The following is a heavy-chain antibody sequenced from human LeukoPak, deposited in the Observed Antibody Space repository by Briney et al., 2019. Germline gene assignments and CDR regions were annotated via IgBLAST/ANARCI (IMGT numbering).Heavy chain of an antibody. CDR3: ARAVIAAAGASY. CDR1: GFTFSGYS. Sequence: GASLRLSCAASGFTFSGYSMHLVRQAPGKGLVWVSGISTDAATTSYAHSVKGRFTISRDNARNTLYLQMNSLRADDTAVYFCARAVIAAAGASYWGQGTLVTVSS. V-gene: IGHV3-74*01. J-gene: IGHJ4*02. D-gene: IGHD6-13*01. CDR2: ISTDAATT.